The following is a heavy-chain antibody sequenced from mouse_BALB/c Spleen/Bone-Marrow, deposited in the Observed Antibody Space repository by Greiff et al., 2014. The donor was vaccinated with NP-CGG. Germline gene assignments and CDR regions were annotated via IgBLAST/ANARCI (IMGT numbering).Heavy chain of an antibody. CDR3: ARWGNSYAMDY. CDR2: IYPGDGDT. J-gene: IGHJ4*01. CDR1: GYTFTSYW. D-gene: IGHD2-1*01. Sequence: ESGAELARPGASVKLSCKASGYTFTSYWMQWVKQRPGQGPEWIGAIYPGDGDTRYTQKFKGKATLTADKSSSTAYMQLSSLASEDSAVYYCARWGNSYAMDYWGQGTSVTVSS. V-gene: IGHV1-87*01.